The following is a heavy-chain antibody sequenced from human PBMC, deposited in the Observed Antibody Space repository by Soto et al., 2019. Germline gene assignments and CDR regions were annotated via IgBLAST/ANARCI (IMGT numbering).Heavy chain of an antibody. D-gene: IGHD2-15*01. CDR2: IYNSGTT. CDR3: ARAMGRSYQWYGPGEYFQY. Sequence: SETLSLTCTVSGGSITRGGYYWSWIRQHPGKGLEWIGYIYNSGTTYYNPSLKSRVTISVDTSKNQFSLKLTSVTAADTAVYYCARAMGRSYQWYGPGEYFQYWGQGTLVTVS. CDR1: GGSITRGGYY. J-gene: IGHJ1*01. V-gene: IGHV4-31*03.